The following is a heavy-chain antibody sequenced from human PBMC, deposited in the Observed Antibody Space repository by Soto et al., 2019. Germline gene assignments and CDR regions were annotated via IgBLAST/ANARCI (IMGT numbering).Heavy chain of an antibody. Sequence: VQLVESGGGMVQPGTSLRLSCAASGFTFSKYGMQWVRQAPGKGLEWVALIWNDGIRKVYVDSVKGRFTISRDNSKNTLDLQMNNLRDEDTAVYYCARDDDNDANALDYWGPGTLVTVSS. CDR3: ARDDDNDANALDY. V-gene: IGHV3-33*01. CDR2: IWNDGIRK. CDR1: GFTFSKYG. J-gene: IGHJ4*02.